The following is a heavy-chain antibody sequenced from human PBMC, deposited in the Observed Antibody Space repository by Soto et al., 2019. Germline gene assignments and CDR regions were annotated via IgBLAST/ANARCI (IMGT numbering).Heavy chain of an antibody. J-gene: IGHJ4*02. CDR1: GFTFINYA. Sequence: GGSLRLSCAASGFTFINYAMSWVRQAPGKGLEWVSAISGGDGTTYYADSVRGRFTISRDDSQNTLYVQMNSLRAEDTALYYCAKDYGDNPFDYWGQGTLVTVSS. CDR3: AKDYGDNPFDY. D-gene: IGHD4-17*01. V-gene: IGHV3-23*01. CDR2: ISGGDGTT.